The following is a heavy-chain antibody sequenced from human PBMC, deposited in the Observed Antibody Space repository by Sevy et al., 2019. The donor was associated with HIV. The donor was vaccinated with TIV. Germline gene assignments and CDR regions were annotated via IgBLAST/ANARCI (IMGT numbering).Heavy chain of an antibody. J-gene: IGHJ4*02. V-gene: IGHV1-18*04. Sequence: ASVKVSCMASGYTFSRSVITWVRQAPGQGLEWMGWISTYHGKTNYAQKFQDRVTMTTDTSTNTAYMELRSLRSDDTAIYFCARGRGIAVAGGGYYSDYWVQGSLVTVSS. D-gene: IGHD6-19*01. CDR3: ARGRGIAVAGGGYYSDY. CDR2: ISTYHGKT. CDR1: GYTFSRSV.